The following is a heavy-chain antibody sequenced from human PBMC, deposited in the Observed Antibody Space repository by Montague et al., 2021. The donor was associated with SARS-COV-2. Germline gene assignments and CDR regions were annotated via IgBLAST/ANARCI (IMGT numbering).Heavy chain of an antibody. CDR3: ASTLEVTAIPIDY. D-gene: IGHD2-21*02. J-gene: IGHJ4*02. Sequence: SLRLSCAASGFTFSSYAMHWVRQAPGKGLEWEAVISYDGSSKYYADSVKGRFTISRDNSKNTLYLQMNSLRAEDTAVYYCASTLEVTAIPIDYWGQGTPVTVSS. V-gene: IGHV3-30-3*01. CDR1: GFTFSSYA. CDR2: ISYDGSSK.